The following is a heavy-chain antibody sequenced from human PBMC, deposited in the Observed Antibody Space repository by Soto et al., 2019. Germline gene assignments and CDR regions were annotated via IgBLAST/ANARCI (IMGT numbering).Heavy chain of an antibody. D-gene: IGHD6-13*01. CDR3: ARDKIGSSSWPQNY. CDR2: ISSSSSYT. CDR1: GFTFSDYY. V-gene: IGHV3-11*06. J-gene: IGHJ4*02. Sequence: GGSLRLSCAASGFTFSDYYMSWIRQAPGKGLEWVSYISSSSSYTNYADSVKGRFTISRDNAKNSLYLQMNSLRAEDTAVYYCARDKIGSSSWPQNYWGQGTLVTVSS.